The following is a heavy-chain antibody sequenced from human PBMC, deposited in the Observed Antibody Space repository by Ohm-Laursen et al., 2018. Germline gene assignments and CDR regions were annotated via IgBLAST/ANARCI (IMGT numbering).Heavy chain of an antibody. CDR1: GGSISSYY. V-gene: IGHV2-70*11. Sequence: QTLSLTRTVSGGSISSYYWSWIRQPPGKALEWLGRIDWDDDKYYSTSLKTRLTISKDTSKNQVVLTMTNMDPVDTATYYCARSDTSMVWYFDYWGQGTLVTVPS. D-gene: IGHD5-18*01. CDR2: IDWDDDK. CDR3: ARSDTSMVWYFDY. J-gene: IGHJ4*02.